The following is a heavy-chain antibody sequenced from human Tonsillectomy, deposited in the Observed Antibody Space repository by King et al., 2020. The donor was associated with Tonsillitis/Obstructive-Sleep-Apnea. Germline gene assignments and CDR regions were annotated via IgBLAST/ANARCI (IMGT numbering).Heavy chain of an antibody. CDR3: AWGAAASSYYMDV. D-gene: IGHD2-2*01. CDR1: GGSISSYY. J-gene: IGHJ6*03. CDR2: IYYSGST. Sequence: QLQESGPGLVKPSETLSLTCTVSGGSISSYYWSWIRQPPGKGLEWIGYIYYSGSTNYNPSLKSRVTISVDTSKNQLSLKLSSVTAADTAVYYCAWGAAASSYYMDVWGKGTTVTVSS. V-gene: IGHV4-59*08.